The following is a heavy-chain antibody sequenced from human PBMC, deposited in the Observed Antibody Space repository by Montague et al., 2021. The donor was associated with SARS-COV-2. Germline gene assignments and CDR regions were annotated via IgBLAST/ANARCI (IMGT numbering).Heavy chain of an antibody. V-gene: IGHV4-59*01. CDR1: GGSISPYY. J-gene: IGHJ4*02. CDR2: IYYSGSI. D-gene: IGHD6-13*01. Sequence: SETLSLTCTVSGGSISPYYWNWIRQSPGKGLEWIGDIYYSGSITYNPSLESRVTISVDTSKNQFSLRLSSVTAADTAVYYCARGIWYANGGQGILVTVSS. CDR3: ARGIWYAN.